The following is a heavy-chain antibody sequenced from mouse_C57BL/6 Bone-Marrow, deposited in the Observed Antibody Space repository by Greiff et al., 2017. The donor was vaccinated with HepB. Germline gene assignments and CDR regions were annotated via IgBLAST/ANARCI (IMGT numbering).Heavy chain of an antibody. V-gene: IGHV6-6*01. CDR2: IRNKANNHAT. Sequence: EVQLVESGGGLVQPGGSMKLSCAASGFTFSDAWMDWVRQSPEKGLEWVAEIRNKANNHATYYAESVKGRFTISRDDSKSSVYLQMNSLRAEDTGIYYCTSITTVVAYYFDYWGQGTTLTVSS. CDR3: TSITTVVAYYFDY. CDR1: GFTFSDAW. D-gene: IGHD1-1*01. J-gene: IGHJ2*01.